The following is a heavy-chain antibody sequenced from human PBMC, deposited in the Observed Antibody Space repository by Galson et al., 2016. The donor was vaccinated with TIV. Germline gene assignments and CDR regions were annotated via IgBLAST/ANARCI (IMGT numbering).Heavy chain of an antibody. J-gene: IGHJ5*02. Sequence: SLRLSCAASGFTFSSYAMSWVRQAPGKGLEWVSGISGSGFSTFYADSVKGRFTISRDNSKNTLDLKMNSLRAEETAIYYCAKETGSQPRNWFDPWGQGTLVTVSS. CDR3: AKETGSQPRNWFDP. V-gene: IGHV3-23*01. D-gene: IGHD7-27*01. CDR2: ISGSGFST. CDR1: GFTFSSYA.